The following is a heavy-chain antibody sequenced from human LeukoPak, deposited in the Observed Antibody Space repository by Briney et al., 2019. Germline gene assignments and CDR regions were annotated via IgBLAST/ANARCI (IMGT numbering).Heavy chain of an antibody. Sequence: ASVTVSCKASGYIFTSCGIRWVRQGPGQGLEWVGWISAYNGNTKFAPNLQDRVTMTTDTSTATAYMELRSLRLNDTAVYFCARARPGAYCGTTSCFSDCWGQGTLVTVSS. J-gene: IGHJ4*02. D-gene: IGHD2-2*01. CDR2: ISAYNGNT. CDR1: GYIFTSCG. CDR3: ARARPGAYCGTTSCFSDC. V-gene: IGHV1-18*01.